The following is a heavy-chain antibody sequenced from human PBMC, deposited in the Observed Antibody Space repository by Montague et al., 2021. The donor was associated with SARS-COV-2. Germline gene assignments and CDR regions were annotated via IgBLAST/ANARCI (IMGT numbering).Heavy chain of an antibody. J-gene: IGHJ4*02. CDR2: ISGGVGNT. Sequence: YLRLSCAASGFTFSAYAMNWVRQAPGRGLEWVAGISGGVGNTYYADSEKGRFTISRDNSKKALYLQLNTLRPEDTAVYYCAKGMDRMVQGIIIWKNGDYFDYWGQGTLVAVSS. CDR3: AKGMDRMVQGIIIWKNGDYFDY. D-gene: IGHD3-10*01. V-gene: IGHV3-23*01. CDR1: GFTFSAYA.